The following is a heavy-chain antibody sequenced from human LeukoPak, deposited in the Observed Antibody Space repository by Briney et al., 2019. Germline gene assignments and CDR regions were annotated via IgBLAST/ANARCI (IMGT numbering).Heavy chain of an antibody. CDR3: ARAPSSYGSPYMDV. J-gene: IGHJ6*03. CDR2: IYTSGST. D-gene: IGHD1-26*01. CDR1: GGSISSYY. V-gene: IGHV4-4*07. Sequence: SETLSLTCTVSGGSISSYYWSWIRQPAGNGLKWIGRIYTSGSTNYNPSLKSRVTMSVDTSKNQFSLKLSSVTAADTAVYYCARAPSSYGSPYMDVWGKGTTVTVSS.